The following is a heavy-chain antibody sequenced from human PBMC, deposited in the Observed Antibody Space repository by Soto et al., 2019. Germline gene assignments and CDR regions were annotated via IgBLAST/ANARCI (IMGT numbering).Heavy chain of an antibody. D-gene: IGHD2-2*01. Sequence: GASVKVSCKASGYTFTRYYMHWVRQAPGQGLEWMEIINPSGSSTSYAKKFQGRVTMTRDTSTSTVYMELSSLRSEDTAVYYCARDQGFVVVPAAILTDDAFDIWGQGTMVTVS. J-gene: IGHJ3*02. CDR1: GYTFTRYY. CDR3: ARDQGFVVVPAAILTDDAFDI. CDR2: INPSGSST. V-gene: IGHV1-46*03.